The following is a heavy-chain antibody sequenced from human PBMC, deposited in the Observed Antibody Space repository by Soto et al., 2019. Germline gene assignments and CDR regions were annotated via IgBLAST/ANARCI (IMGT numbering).Heavy chain of an antibody. J-gene: IGHJ6*02. Sequence: ASETLSLTCAVYGGSFSGYYWSWIRQPPGKGLEWIGEINHSGSTNYNPSLKSRVTISVDTSKNQFSLKLSSVTAADTAVYYCARGFIAAAQRYYYYGMDVWGQGTTVTVSS. D-gene: IGHD6-13*01. V-gene: IGHV4-34*01. CDR2: INHSGST. CDR3: ARGFIAAAQRYYYYGMDV. CDR1: GGSFSGYY.